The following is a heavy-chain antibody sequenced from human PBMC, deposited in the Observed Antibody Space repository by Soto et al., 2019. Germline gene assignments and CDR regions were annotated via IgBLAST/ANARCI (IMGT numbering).Heavy chain of an antibody. Sequence: GGSLRLSCAASGFTVSSNYMSWVRQAPGGGPEWVSGIRTSSGSGSRTYYADSVKGRFTISRDNSKSTLYLQMNSLRADDTAVYYCAKGGDYYDLLTGYTRDNYYFDYWGQGALVTVSS. J-gene: IGHJ4*02. CDR2: IRTSSGSGSRT. D-gene: IGHD3-9*01. CDR1: GFTVSSNY. CDR3: AKGGDYYDLLTGYTRDNYYFDY. V-gene: IGHV3-23*01.